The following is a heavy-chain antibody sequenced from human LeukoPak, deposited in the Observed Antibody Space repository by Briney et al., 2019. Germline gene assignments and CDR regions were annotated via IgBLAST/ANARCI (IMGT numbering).Heavy chain of an antibody. V-gene: IGHV1-69*13. CDR1: GGTFSSYA. J-gene: IGHJ5*02. Sequence: SVKVSCTASGGTFSSYAISWVRQAPGQGLEWMGGIIPIFGTANYAQKFQGRVTITAAESTSTAYMELSSLRSEDTAVYYCARAPSYPYYYGSGSGSDWFDPWGQGTLVTVSS. CDR3: ARAPSYPYYYGSGSGSDWFDP. CDR2: IIPIFGTA. D-gene: IGHD3-10*01.